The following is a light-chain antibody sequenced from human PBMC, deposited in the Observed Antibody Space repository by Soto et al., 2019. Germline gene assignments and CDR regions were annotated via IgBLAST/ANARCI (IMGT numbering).Light chain of an antibody. CDR1: SSDVDHYNY. CDR3: CSYAGSYTFK. V-gene: IGLV2-11*01. J-gene: IGLJ2*01. Sequence: QSALTQPRSVSGSPGQSVTISCTGTSSDVDHYNYVSWYQQYPGEAPKLMMYDVAKRPSGVPDRFSGFRSGNTASLTISGLQAGDEADYYCCSYAGSYTFKFGGGTKLTVL. CDR2: DVA.